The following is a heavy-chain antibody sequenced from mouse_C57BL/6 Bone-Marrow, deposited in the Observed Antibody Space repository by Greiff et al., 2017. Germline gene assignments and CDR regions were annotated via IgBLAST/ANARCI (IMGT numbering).Heavy chain of an antibody. V-gene: IGHV5-17*01. CDR2: ISSGSSTL. J-gene: IGHJ3*01. D-gene: IGHD1-1*02. Sequence: EVQLVESGGGLVKPGGSLKLSCAASGFTFSDYGMHWVRQAPEKGLEWVAYISSGSSTLYYADTVKGRFTISRDNAKNTLFLQMPSLRSEDTAMYYCAKYGLFAYWGQGTLVTVSA. CDR1: GFTFSDYG. CDR3: AKYGLFAY.